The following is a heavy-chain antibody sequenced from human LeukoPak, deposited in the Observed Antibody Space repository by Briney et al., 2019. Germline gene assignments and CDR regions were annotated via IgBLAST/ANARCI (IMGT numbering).Heavy chain of an antibody. V-gene: IGHV4-38-2*01. CDR1: GYSISSGYY. CDR2: IYHSGST. D-gene: IGHD4-11*01. Sequence: SETLSLTCAVSGYSISSGYYWGWIRQPPGKGLEWIGSIYHSGSTYYNPSLKSRVTISVDTSKNQFSLKLSSVTAADTAVYYFAKAYSKLDYWGQGTLVTVSS. J-gene: IGHJ4*02. CDR3: AKAYSKLDY.